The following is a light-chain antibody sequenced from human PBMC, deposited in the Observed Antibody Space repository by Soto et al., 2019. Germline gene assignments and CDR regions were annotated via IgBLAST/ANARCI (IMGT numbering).Light chain of an antibody. V-gene: IGKV2-28*01. J-gene: IGKJ1*01. CDR2: LGS. Sequence: DIVMTQSPLSLPVTPGEPASISCRSSQSLLHSNGYNYLDWYLQKPGQSPQLLIYLGSNRASGVPDRFSGSGSGTDLTLKISRVEAEDVGVYYCMQKTFGQGTKVEIK. CDR1: QSLLHSNGYNY. CDR3: MQKT.